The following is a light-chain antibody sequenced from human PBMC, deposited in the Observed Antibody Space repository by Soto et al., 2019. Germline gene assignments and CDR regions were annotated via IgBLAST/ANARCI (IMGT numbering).Light chain of an antibody. V-gene: IGKV3-15*01. Sequence: EIVMTQSPATLSVSPGETATLSCRASQRVGINLAWYQQKPGQAPRLLIYSASTRASGIPDRFSGSGSGTEFTLTISCLQSEDFAFFYCQQYDGWPRTFGQGTKVEIK. CDR2: SAS. J-gene: IGKJ1*01. CDR1: QRVGIN. CDR3: QQYDGWPRT.